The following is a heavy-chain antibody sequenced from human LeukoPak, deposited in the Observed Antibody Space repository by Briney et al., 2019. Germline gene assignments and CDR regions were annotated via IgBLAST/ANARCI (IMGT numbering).Heavy chain of an antibody. J-gene: IGHJ3*01. Sequence: SQTLSLTCAISGDSVSSNSAAWNWIRQSPSRGLEWLGRTYYTSKGYNDYAVSVKSRITINPDTSKNQFSLHLDSVTPEDTAVYYCCHSLSGPTGAFDLWRRGTVVPVPS. D-gene: IGHD2-21*01. CDR1: GDSVSSNSAA. V-gene: IGHV6-1*01. CDR3: CHSLSGPTGAFDL. CDR2: TYYTSKGYN.